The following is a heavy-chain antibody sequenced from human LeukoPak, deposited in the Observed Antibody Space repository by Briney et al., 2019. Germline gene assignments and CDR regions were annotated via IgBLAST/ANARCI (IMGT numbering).Heavy chain of an antibody. CDR3: ARARYVNSFYAFDI. J-gene: IGHJ3*02. CDR2: INYSGST. V-gene: IGHV4-59*01. Sequence: SETLSLTCSVSGAPITSYYWSWIRQPPGKGLEWIGYINYSGSTNYNPSLKSRVTIFGDTSKNQFFLKLSSVTAADTAVYYCARARYVNSFYAFDIWGQGTLVTVSS. CDR1: GAPITSYY. D-gene: IGHD3-9*01.